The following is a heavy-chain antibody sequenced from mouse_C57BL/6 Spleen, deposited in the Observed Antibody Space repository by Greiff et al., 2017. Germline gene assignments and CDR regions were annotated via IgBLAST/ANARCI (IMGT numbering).Heavy chain of an antibody. D-gene: IGHD2-3*01. CDR3: ARWAYDGYYDY. J-gene: IGHJ2*01. CDR2: IDPSDSYT. Sequence: VQLQQPGAELVMPGASVKLSCKASGYTFTSYWMHWVKQRPGQGLEWIGEIDPSDSYTNYNQKFKGKSTLTVDKSSSTAYMQLSSLPSEDSAVYCCARWAYDGYYDYWGQGTTLTVSS. CDR1: GYTFTSYW. V-gene: IGHV1-69*01.